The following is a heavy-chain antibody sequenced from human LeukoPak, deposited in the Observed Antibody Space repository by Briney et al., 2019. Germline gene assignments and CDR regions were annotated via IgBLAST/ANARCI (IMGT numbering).Heavy chain of an antibody. Sequence: SETLSLTCTVSGGSISSSGYYWGWIRQPPGKGLEWIGSIYYSGSTYYNPSLKSRVTISVDTSKNQFSLKLSSVTAAGTAVYYCARQDFWSGYYFYPWGQGTLVTVSS. CDR3: ARQDFWSGYYFYP. V-gene: IGHV4-39*01. CDR1: GGSISSSGYY. J-gene: IGHJ5*02. CDR2: IYYSGST. D-gene: IGHD3-3*01.